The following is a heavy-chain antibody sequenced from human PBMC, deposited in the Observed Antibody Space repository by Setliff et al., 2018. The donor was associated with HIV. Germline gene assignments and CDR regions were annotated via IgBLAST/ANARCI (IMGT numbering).Heavy chain of an antibody. V-gene: IGHV1-69*10. CDR3: ARERRVDIAVVPAAKGTFDY. CDR1: RGTFSTNA. CDR2: IIPILGIA. J-gene: IGHJ4*02. Sequence: SVKVSCKASRGTFSTNAISWVRQAPGQGLEWMGGIIPILGIANYAQKFQGRITVTSDTSTSTVYMEVHSLTSEDTAVYYCARERRVDIAVVPAAKGTFDYWGQGTLVTVSS. D-gene: IGHD2-2*01.